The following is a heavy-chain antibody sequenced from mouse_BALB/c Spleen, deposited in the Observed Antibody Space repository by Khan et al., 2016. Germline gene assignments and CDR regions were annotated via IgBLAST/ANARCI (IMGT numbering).Heavy chain of an antibody. CDR3: ARSPYDYDVGFAY. D-gene: IGHD2-4*01. J-gene: IGHJ3*01. Sequence: VQLQQSGAELVKPGASVKLSCTAPGFNIKDTYMHWVKQRPEQGLEWIGRIDPANGNTKYDPKFQGKATITADTFSNTAYLQLSSLTSEDTAVYYCARSPYDYDVGFAYWGQGTLVTVSA. CDR2: IDPANGNT. V-gene: IGHV14-3*02. CDR1: GFNIKDTY.